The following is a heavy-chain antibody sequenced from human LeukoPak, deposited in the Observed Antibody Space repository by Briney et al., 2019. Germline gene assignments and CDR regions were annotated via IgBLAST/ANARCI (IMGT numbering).Heavy chain of an antibody. CDR1: GXTFSNFA. J-gene: IGHJ4*02. V-gene: IGHV3-23*01. Sequence: GGSLRLSCAASGXTFSNFAMNWVRQAPGKGLEWVSTISGSGGSTYYADSVKGRFTISRDNSKNTLYLQMNSLRAEDTAVYYCAKMVHTEQWLVPFDYWGQGTLVTVSS. CDR3: AKMVHTEQWLVPFDY. CDR2: ISGSGGST. D-gene: IGHD6-19*01.